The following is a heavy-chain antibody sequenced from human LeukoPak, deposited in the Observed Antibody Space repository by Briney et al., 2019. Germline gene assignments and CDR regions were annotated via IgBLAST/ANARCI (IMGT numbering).Heavy chain of an antibody. V-gene: IGHV1-46*01. CDR1: GYTFTSYY. Sequence: ASVKVSCKASGYTFTSYYMHWVRQAPGQGLEWMGIINPSGGSTSYAQKFQGRVTMTRDTSMSTVYMELSSLRSEDTAVYYCARSLNQEMATPQAHGMDVWGQGTTVTVSS. CDR2: INPSGGST. J-gene: IGHJ6*02. D-gene: IGHD5-24*01. CDR3: ARSLNQEMATPQAHGMDV.